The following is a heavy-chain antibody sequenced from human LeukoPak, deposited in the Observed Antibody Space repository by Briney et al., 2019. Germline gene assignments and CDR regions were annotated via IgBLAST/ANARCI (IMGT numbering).Heavy chain of an antibody. J-gene: IGHJ4*02. Sequence: GGSLRLSCTASGFTFGDYAMSWVRQAPGKGLEWVGFIRSKAYGGTTEYAASVKGRFTISRDDSKNIAYLQMNSLKTEDTAVYYCTRGVGIFDYWGQGTLVTVSS. CDR1: GFTFGDYA. CDR3: TRGVGIFDY. D-gene: IGHD1-26*01. CDR2: IRSKAYGGTT. V-gene: IGHV3-49*04.